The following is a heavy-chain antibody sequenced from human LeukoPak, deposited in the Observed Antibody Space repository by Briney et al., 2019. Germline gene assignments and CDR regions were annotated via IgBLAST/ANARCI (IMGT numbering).Heavy chain of an antibody. D-gene: IGHD1-26*01. CDR1: GYSFSAYY. J-gene: IGHJ4*02. CDR3: ATSGSYHKYYFDY. Sequence: APVKISCKASGYSFSAYYMHWVRQAPGQGLDWMGVINPSGGSTSYALKFQDRVTVSRDTSTSTVYMELSSLRSDDTAVYFCATSGSYHKYYFDYWGQGTLVTVSS. CDR2: INPSGGST. V-gene: IGHV1-46*01.